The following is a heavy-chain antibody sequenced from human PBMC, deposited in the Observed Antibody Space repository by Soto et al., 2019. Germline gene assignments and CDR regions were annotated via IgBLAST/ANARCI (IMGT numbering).Heavy chain of an antibody. J-gene: IGHJ5*02. V-gene: IGHV3-64*01. CDR3: ARTRFRQLVPDWFDP. CDR2: ISSNGGST. D-gene: IGHD6-13*01. Sequence: SLRLSCAASGFTFSSYAMHWVRQAPGKGLEYVSAISSNGGSTYYANSVKGRFTISRDNSKNTLYLQMGSLRAEDMAVYYCARTRFRQLVPDWFDPWGQGTLVTVSS. CDR1: GFTFSSYA.